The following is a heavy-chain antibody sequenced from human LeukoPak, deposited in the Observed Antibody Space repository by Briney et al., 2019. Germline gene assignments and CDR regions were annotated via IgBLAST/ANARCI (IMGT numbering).Heavy chain of an antibody. CDR2: MSYDGSDK. V-gene: IGHV3-30*18. Sequence: GGSLRLSCAASGFTFSSYGMHWVRQAPGKGLEWVAVMSYDGSDKDCADSVKGRFTISRDNSKNTLYLQMNSLRAEDTAVYYCAKEGAGYNWNDGGHFDLWGQGTLVTVSS. J-gene: IGHJ4*02. CDR3: AKEGAGYNWNDGGHFDL. D-gene: IGHD1-1*01. CDR1: GFTFSSYG.